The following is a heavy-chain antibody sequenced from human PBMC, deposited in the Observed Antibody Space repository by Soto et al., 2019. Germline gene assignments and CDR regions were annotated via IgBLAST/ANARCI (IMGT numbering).Heavy chain of an antibody. J-gene: IGHJ6*02. CDR3: ARDMRVFGGMDV. Sequence: SETLSLTCTVSGGSITSYYWSWIRQPAGRGLEWIGRTYITGDSNYSPSLKSRVTMSLDTSKSQFSLKLTSATAADTAVYYCARDMRVFGGMDVWGRGTTVTVSS. CDR2: TYITGDS. CDR1: GGSITSYY. D-gene: IGHD3-3*01. V-gene: IGHV4-4*07.